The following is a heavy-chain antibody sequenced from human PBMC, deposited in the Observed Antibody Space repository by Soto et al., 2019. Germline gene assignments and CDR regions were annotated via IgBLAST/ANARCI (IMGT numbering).Heavy chain of an antibody. CDR1: GYTFTSYD. Sequence: ASVKVSCKASGYTFTSYDINWVRQATGQGLEWMGWMNPNSGNTGYAQKFQGRVTMTRNTSISTAYMELSSQRSEDTAVYYCARERTGTTSMDVWGQGTTVTVSS. CDR2: MNPNSGNT. CDR3: ARERTGTTSMDV. V-gene: IGHV1-8*01. D-gene: IGHD1-1*01. J-gene: IGHJ6*02.